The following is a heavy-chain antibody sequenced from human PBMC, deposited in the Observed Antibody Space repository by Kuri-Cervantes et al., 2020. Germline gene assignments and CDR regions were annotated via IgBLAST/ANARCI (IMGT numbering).Heavy chain of an antibody. V-gene: IGHV3-23*01. CDR3: AKDFLIAVAGIGGYFDY. J-gene: IGHJ4*02. CDR1: GFTFGDYA. D-gene: IGHD6-19*01. CDR2: IRGSGGST. Sequence: GESLKISCTASGFTFGDYAMSWVRQAPGKGLEWVSAIRGSGGSTYYADSVKGRFTISRDNSKNTLYLQMNSLRAEDTAVYYCAKDFLIAVAGIGGYFDYWGQGTLVTVSS.